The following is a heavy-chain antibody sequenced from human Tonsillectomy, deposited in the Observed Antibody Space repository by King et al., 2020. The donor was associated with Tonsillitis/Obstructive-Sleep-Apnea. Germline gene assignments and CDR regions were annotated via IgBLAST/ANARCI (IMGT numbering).Heavy chain of an antibody. CDR3: ARQTGTTFYFDY. V-gene: IGHV5-51*01. CDR1: GYSFTSYW. Sequence: VQLVESGAEVKKPGEFLRISCTVSGYSFTSYWIGWVRQMPGKGLEWMGIIYPGDSDTRYSPSFQDQVTISADKSISTAYLQWSSLKASDTAVYYCARQTGTTFYFDYWGQGTLVTVSS. D-gene: IGHD1-7*01. CDR2: IYPGDSDT. J-gene: IGHJ4*02.